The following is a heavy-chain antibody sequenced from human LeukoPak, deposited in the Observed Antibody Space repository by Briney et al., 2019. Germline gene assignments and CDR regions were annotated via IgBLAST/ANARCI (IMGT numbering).Heavy chain of an antibody. J-gene: IGHJ5*02. CDR2: IKQDGTEK. Sequence: GGSLKLSCAASGFTFTTYWMSWVRQAPRKGLEWVANIKQDGTEKYYMDSVKGRFTISRDNAKNSLDLQMSSLRADDTAVYYCARVAAAVPDQWGQGTLVTVSS. D-gene: IGHD6-13*01. CDR3: ARVAAAVPDQ. CDR1: GFTFTTYW. V-gene: IGHV3-7*04.